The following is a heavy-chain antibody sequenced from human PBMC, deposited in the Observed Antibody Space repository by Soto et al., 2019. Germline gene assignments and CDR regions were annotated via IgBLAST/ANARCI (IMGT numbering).Heavy chain of an antibody. V-gene: IGHV3-74*01. CDR3: ARMWAVAGLYYYYGMDV. CDR2: INSDGSST. D-gene: IGHD6-19*01. J-gene: IGHJ6*02. Sequence: PGGSLRLSCAASGFTFSSYWMHWVRQAPGKGLVWVSRINSDGSSTSYADSVKGRFTISRDNAKSTLYLQMNSLRAEDTAVYYCARMWAVAGLYYYYGMDVWGQGTTVTVSS. CDR1: GFTFSSYW.